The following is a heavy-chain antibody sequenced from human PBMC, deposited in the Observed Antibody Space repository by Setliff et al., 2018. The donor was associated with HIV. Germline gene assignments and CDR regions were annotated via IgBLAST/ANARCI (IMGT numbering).Heavy chain of an antibody. D-gene: IGHD6-13*01. CDR2: IKSKIDGGTT. CDR1: GFTFSNAW. CDR3: ARSRAAGFDY. J-gene: IGHJ4*02. V-gene: IGHV3-15*01. Sequence: GGSLRLSCAASGFTFSNAWMSWVRQAPGKGLEWVGRIKSKIDGGTTDYAAPVKGRFTISRDDSKNTLYLQMNSLKTEDTAVYYCARSRAAGFDYWGQGTLVTVSS.